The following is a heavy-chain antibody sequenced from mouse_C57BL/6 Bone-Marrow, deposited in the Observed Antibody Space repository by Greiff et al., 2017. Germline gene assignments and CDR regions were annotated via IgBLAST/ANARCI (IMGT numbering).Heavy chain of an antibody. CDR1: GFTFSSYA. Sequence: EVKLVESGGGLVKPGGSLKLSCAASGFTFSSYAMSWVRQTPEKRLEWVATISDGGSYTYYPDNVKGRITISRDNAKNNLYLQMSHLKSEDTAMYYCAEIGGSSPDYWGQGTTLTVSS. J-gene: IGHJ2*01. D-gene: IGHD1-1*01. CDR3: AEIGGSSPDY. V-gene: IGHV5-4*03. CDR2: ISDGGSYT.